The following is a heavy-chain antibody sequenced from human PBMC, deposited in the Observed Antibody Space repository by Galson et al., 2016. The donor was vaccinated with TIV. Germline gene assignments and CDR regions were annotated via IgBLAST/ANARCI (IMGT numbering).Heavy chain of an antibody. CDR1: GGTFISYT. V-gene: IGHV1-69*02. J-gene: IGHJ4*02. CDR2: IIPVLGMT. Sequence: SVKVSCKASGGTFISYTLSWVRQAPGQGLEWMGRIIPVLGMTNYAQKFQGRVTITADRFTGTAYLELSSLKPGATAVYYCARADSVDISSTEYWGQGTLVTVSS. D-gene: IGHD3-9*01. CDR3: ARADSVDISSTEY.